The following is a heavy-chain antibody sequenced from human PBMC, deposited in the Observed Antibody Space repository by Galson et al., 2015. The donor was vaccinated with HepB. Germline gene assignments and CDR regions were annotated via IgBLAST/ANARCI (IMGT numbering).Heavy chain of an antibody. Sequence: SVKVSCKASGGTFSSYAISWVRQAPGQGLEWMGGIIPIFGTANYAQKFQGRVTITADEPTSTAYMELSSLRSEDTAVYYCARDHRERVGYSSSWPFDYWGQGTLVTVSS. J-gene: IGHJ4*02. CDR3: ARDHRERVGYSSSWPFDY. D-gene: IGHD6-13*01. V-gene: IGHV1-69*13. CDR2: IIPIFGTA. CDR1: GGTFSSYA.